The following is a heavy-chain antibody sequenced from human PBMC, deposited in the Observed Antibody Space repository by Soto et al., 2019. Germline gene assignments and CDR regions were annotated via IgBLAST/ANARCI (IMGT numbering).Heavy chain of an antibody. D-gene: IGHD2-21*02. V-gene: IGHV3-23*01. J-gene: IGHJ3*01. CDR1: GFRFGNFG. Sequence: EVQLRESGGGMVQPGGSLRVCCAASGFRFGNFGMNWVRQAPGKGLEWVSGISGGGGSTYYADSVKGRVTISRNPSKNTIIPDINSLRAEDTAVSYCEKGFIVVVTVIRPDDGVDVWGQGTLVTVSS. CDR2: ISGGGGST. CDR3: EKGFIVVVTVIRPDDGVDV.